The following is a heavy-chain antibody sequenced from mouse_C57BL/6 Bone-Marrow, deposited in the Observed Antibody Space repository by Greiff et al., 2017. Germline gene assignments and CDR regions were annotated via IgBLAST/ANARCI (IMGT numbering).Heavy chain of an antibody. CDR1: GFPFSSYA. J-gene: IGHJ4*01. CDR3: AREPSMITMGAYYAMDY. D-gene: IGHD2-4*01. Sequence: EVQRVASGGGLVKPGGSLKLSCAASGFPFSSYAMSWVRQTPEKRLEWVATISDGGSYTYYPDNVKGRFTISRDNAKNHLYLQMSHLQSEDTAMYYCAREPSMITMGAYYAMDYWGQGTSVTVSS. CDR2: ISDGGSYT. V-gene: IGHV5-4*01.